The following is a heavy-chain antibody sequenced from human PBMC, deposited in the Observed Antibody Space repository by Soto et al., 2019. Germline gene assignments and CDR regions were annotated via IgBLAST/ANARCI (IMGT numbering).Heavy chain of an antibody. V-gene: IGHV3-15*07. CDR2: IKSKALGGPT. D-gene: IGHD3-22*01. CDR3: TTDSYSTMIEVRFDY. J-gene: IGHJ4*01. CDR1: GFAFRNAW. Sequence: EGHLVDSGGDLVKPGGSLRLSWPGSGFAFRNAWINWARQAPGRGLDWFARIKSKALGGPTDFAAPVRGRFAITRDDSRNMAYMQMNSLNTEDTAVYYCTTDSYSTMIEVRFDYWGHGTLVTVSS.